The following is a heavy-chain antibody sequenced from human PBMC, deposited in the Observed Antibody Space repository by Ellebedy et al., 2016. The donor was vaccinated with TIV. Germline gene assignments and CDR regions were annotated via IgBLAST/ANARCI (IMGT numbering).Heavy chain of an antibody. CDR2: INAGNGNT. CDR3: ARGPPYGSGSWRFDP. V-gene: IGHV1-3*01. CDR1: GYTFTSYA. Sequence: ASVKVSXXASGYTFTSYAMHWVRQAPGQRLEWMGWINAGNGNTKYSQKFQGRVTITRDTSASTAYMELSSLRSEDTAVYYCARGPPYGSGSWRFDPWGQGTLVTVSS. D-gene: IGHD3-10*01. J-gene: IGHJ5*02.